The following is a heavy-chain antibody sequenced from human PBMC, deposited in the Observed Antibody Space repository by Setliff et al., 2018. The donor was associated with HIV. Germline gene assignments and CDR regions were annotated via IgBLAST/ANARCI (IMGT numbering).Heavy chain of an antibody. J-gene: IGHJ4*02. CDR1: AFSFSSYE. CDR3: ARGGQWLVRHHFDY. Sequence: GGSMRLSCAASAFSFSSYEMNWVRQAAGKGLEWVSLISSSGNTRYYADSVRGRFTISRDNAKNSLSLQMNSLRADDRAVYYCARGGQWLVRHHFDYWGQGTLVTVSS. CDR2: ISSSGNTR. V-gene: IGHV3-48*03. D-gene: IGHD6-19*01.